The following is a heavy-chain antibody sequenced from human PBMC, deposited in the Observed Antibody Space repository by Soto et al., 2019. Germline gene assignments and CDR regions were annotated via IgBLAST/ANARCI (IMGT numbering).Heavy chain of an antibody. J-gene: IGHJ5*02. CDR1: GGSFSGYY. Sequence: PSETLSLTCAVYGGSFSGYYWSWIRQPPGKELEWIGEINHSGSTNYNPSLKSRVTISVDTSKNQFSLKLSSVTAADTAVYYCARGGINLLWFGEFQPRAPGNWFDPWGQGTLVTVSS. CDR3: ARGGINLLWFGEFQPRAPGNWFDP. CDR2: INHSGST. D-gene: IGHD3-10*01. V-gene: IGHV4-34*01.